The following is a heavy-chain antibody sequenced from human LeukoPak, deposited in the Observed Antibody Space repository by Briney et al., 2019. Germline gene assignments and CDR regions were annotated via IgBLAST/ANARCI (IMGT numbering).Heavy chain of an antibody. CDR3: ARDRDIVVVPAAVKFDY. D-gene: IGHD2-2*01. CDR2: IIPILGIA. Sequence: SVTVSCKASGGTFSSYAISWVRQAPGQGLEWMGRIIPILGIANYAQKFQGRVTITADKSTSTAYMELSSLRSEDTAVYYCARDRDIVVVPAAVKFDYWGQGTLVTVSS. V-gene: IGHV1-69*04. CDR1: GGTFSSYA. J-gene: IGHJ4*02.